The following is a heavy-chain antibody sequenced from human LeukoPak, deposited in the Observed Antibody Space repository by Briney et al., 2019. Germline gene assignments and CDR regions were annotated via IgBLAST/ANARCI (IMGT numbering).Heavy chain of an antibody. CDR1: GFTFNSYT. CDR2: ITTGSSYI. J-gene: IGHJ4*02. V-gene: IGHV3-21*01. CDR3: ARGEGYYASGSYYNDY. Sequence: GGSLILSCAASGFTFNSYTMNWVRQAPGKGLEWVSSITTGSSYIYYVDSVKGRFTISRDNAKNSLYLQMNGLRVEDTAVYYCARGEGYYASGSYYNDYWGQGTLVTVSS. D-gene: IGHD3-10*01.